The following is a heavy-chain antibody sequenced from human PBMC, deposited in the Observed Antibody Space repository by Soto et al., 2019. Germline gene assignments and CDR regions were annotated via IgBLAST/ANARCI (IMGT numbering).Heavy chain of an antibody. Sequence: GESLKISCAASGFTFSSYAMSWVRQAPGKGLEWVSAISGSGGSTYYADSVKGRFTISRDNSKNTLYLQMNSLRAEDTAVYYCAKDLGGYSGYDSVSAWGQGTLVTVSS. CDR1: GFTFSSYA. CDR3: AKDLGGYSGYDSVSA. D-gene: IGHD5-12*01. J-gene: IGHJ5*02. V-gene: IGHV3-23*01. CDR2: ISGSGGST.